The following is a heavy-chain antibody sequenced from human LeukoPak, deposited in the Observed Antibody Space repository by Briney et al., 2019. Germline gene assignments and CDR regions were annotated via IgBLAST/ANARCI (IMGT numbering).Heavy chain of an antibody. CDR2: IIPIFGTP. CDR1: GGTFSSYA. D-gene: IGHD6-13*01. V-gene: IGHV1-69*05. J-gene: IGHJ5*02. CDR3: ARDLYSSWYLSNWFDP. Sequence: SVKVSCKASGGTFSSYAISWVRQAPGQGLEWMGRIIPIFGTPNYAQKFQGRVTITTDESTSTAYMELSSLRSKDTAVYYCARDLYSSWYLSNWFDPWGQGTLVTVSS.